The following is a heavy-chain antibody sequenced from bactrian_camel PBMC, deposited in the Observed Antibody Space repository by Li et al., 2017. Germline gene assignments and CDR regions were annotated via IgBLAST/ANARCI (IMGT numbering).Heavy chain of an antibody. J-gene: IGHJ4*01. D-gene: IGHD5*01. V-gene: IGHV3S1*01. CDR3: AARSLEAAAAALCRLSVTPGADWGPDY. CDR1: GYTDNHYC. Sequence: HVQLVESGGGSVQAGGSLRLSCTSSGYTDNHYCMGWFRQPPGKEREEVAVVYAGGGSAYYADSVKGRFTISLENAKKTLYLFMNSLKSEDTAVYFCAARSLEAAAAALCRLSVTPGADWGPDYWGQGTQVTVS. CDR2: VYAGGGSA.